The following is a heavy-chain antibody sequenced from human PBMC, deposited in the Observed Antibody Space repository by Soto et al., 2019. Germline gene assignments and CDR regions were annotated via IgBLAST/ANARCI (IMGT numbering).Heavy chain of an antibody. V-gene: IGHV4-39*01. D-gene: IGHD6-13*01. Sequence: SETLSLTCTVSGGSISSSSYYWGWIRQPPGKGLEWIGSIYYSGSTYYNPSLKSRVTISVDTSKNQFSLKPSSVTAADTAVYYCARNGASIAAAQGWFDPWGQGTLVTVSS. CDR1: GGSISSSSYY. J-gene: IGHJ5*02. CDR3: ARNGASIAAAQGWFDP. CDR2: IYYSGST.